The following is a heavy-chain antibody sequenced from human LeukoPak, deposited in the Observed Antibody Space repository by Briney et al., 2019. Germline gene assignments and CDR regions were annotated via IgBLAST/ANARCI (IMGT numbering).Heavy chain of an antibody. CDR2: ISYDGSNK. J-gene: IGHJ1*01. CDR1: GFTFSSYA. D-gene: IGHD3-22*01. V-gene: IGHV3-30*04. CDR3: AKDGTPSIVVVTAEYFQH. Sequence: GGSLRLSCAASGFTFSSYAMHWVRQAPGKGLEWVAVISYDGSNKYYADSVKGRFTIPRDNSKNTLYLQMNSLRAEDTAVYYCAKDGTPSIVVVTAEYFQHWGQGTLVTVSS.